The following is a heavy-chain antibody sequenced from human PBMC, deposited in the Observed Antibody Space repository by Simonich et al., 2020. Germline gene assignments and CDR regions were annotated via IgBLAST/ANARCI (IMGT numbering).Heavy chain of an antibody. V-gene: IGHV4-34*01. Sequence: QVQLQQWGAGLLKPSETLSLTCAVYGGSFSGYYWSWIRQPPGKGLEGIGEINHSVSTNYNPSLKSRDTISGDTSKNQFSLKLSSVTAADTAVYYCARGKGWKNAFDIWGQGTMVTVSS. CDR2: INHSVST. D-gene: IGHD1-1*01. CDR3: ARGKGWKNAFDI. CDR1: GGSFSGYY. J-gene: IGHJ3*02.